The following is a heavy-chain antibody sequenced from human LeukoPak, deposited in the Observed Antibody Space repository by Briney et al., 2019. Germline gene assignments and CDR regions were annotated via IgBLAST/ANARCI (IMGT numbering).Heavy chain of an antibody. CDR3: ARELVAASIPHKHGAFNI. D-gene: IGHD2-2*01. Sequence: GASVKVSCKPSGGTFTSYAISWVRQAPGQGLEWRGGIIPIFDISNHAQKFPGRISITADRFTTTAYLELSSLRSEDTAVYYCARELVAASIPHKHGAFNIWGQGTMVTVSS. CDR1: GGTFTSYA. V-gene: IGHV1-69*10. CDR2: IIPIFDIS. J-gene: IGHJ3*02.